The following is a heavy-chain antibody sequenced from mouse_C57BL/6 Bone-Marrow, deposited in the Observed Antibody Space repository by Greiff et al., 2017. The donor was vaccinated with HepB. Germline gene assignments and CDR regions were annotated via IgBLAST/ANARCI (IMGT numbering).Heavy chain of an antibody. CDR2: IDPENGDT. V-gene: IGHV14-4*01. J-gene: IGHJ1*03. CDR3: TTLPTVVATRYFDV. Sequence: DVQLQESGAELVRPGASVKLSCTASGFNIKDDYMHWVKQRPEQGLEWIGWIDPENGDTEYASKFQGKATITADTSSNTAYLQLSSLTSEDTAVYYCTTLPTVVATRYFDVWGTGTTVTVSS. CDR1: GFNIKDDY. D-gene: IGHD1-1*01.